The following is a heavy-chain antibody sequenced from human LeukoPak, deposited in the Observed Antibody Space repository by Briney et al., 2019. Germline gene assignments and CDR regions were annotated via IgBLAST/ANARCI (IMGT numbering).Heavy chain of an antibody. Sequence: SETLSLTCTVSGGSISSSSYYWSWIRQPPGRGLEWIGEINHSGSTNYNPSLKSRVTISVDTSKNQFSLKLSSVTAADTAVYYCASLPQGVAVAGTGDYWGQGTLVTVSS. J-gene: IGHJ4*02. CDR1: GGSISSSSYY. V-gene: IGHV4-39*07. D-gene: IGHD6-19*01. CDR2: INHSGST. CDR3: ASLPQGVAVAGTGDY.